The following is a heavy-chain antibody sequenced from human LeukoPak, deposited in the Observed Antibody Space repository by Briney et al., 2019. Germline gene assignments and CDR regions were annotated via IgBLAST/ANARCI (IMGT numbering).Heavy chain of an antibody. D-gene: IGHD3-3*01. CDR3: ARTKVGGTFDY. J-gene: IGHJ4*02. CDR2: IYYSGST. V-gene: IGHV4-59*01. Sequence: SETLSLTCTVSGGSISSYYWSWIRQPPGKGLEWIGYIYYSGSTNYNPSLKSRVTISVDTSKNQFPLKLSSVTAADTAVYYCARTKVGGTFDYWGQGTLVTVSS. CDR1: GGSISSYY.